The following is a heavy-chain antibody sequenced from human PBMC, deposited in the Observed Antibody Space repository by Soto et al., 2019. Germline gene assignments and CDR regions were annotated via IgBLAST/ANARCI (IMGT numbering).Heavy chain of an antibody. CDR2: ISGSGGSR. V-gene: IGHV3-23*01. CDR3: AKDRYYYGSGSSYETDY. D-gene: IGHD3-10*01. CDR1: GFTFSSYA. Sequence: EVQLLESGGGLVQPGGSLRLSCAASGFTFSSYAMSWVRQAPGKGLEWVSAISGSGGSRYYADSVKGRFTISRDNSKNTLYLQMNSLRAEDTAVYYCAKDRYYYGSGSSYETDYWGQGTLVTVSS. J-gene: IGHJ4*02.